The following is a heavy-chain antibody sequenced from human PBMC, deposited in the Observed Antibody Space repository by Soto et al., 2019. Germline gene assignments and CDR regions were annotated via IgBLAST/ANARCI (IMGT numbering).Heavy chain of an antibody. CDR1: EFTFSNYA. Sequence: GGSLRLSCAASEFTFSNYAMSWVRQAPGKGLEWVSAISYGGGTTYYADSVKGRFTISRDNSKNTLYLQMNSLRAEDTAVYYCAKNQGYYYDSTGYQFDYWGQGTLVTVSS. J-gene: IGHJ4*02. D-gene: IGHD3-22*01. CDR3: AKNQGYYYDSTGYQFDY. V-gene: IGHV3-23*01. CDR2: ISYGGGTT.